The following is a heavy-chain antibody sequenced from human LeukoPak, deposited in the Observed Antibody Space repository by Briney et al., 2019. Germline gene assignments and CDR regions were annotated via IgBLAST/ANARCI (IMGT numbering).Heavy chain of an antibody. J-gene: IGHJ4*02. CDR3: ARGHDYSTPFDY. V-gene: IGHV4-39*01. D-gene: IGHD4-11*01. CDR1: GGSISSRSYY. CDR2: ISYSGST. Sequence: PSETLSLTCNVSGGSISSRSYYWGWLRQPPGKGLQWIGSISYSGSTYSNPSLKSRLTISVDTSKNQFSLKVRSVTAADTAVYYCARGHDYSTPFDYWGQGTLVTVSS.